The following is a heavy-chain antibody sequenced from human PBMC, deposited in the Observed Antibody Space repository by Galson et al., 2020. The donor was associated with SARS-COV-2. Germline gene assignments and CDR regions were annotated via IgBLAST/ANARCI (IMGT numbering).Heavy chain of an antibody. J-gene: IGHJ4*02. CDR3: ARGRFYDSTGYSTSYYFDS. V-gene: IGHV4-31*03. CDR2: IFSSVNT. CDR1: GVSVISGGNY. D-gene: IGHD3-22*01. Sequence: SETLSLTCTVSGVSVISGGNYWTWIRQHPGKGLEWIWHIFSSVNTYYSPSLKSRVTISVDTSQNQFSLRLSSVTAADTAVYYCARGRFYDSTGYSTSYYFDSWGQGTLVTVSS.